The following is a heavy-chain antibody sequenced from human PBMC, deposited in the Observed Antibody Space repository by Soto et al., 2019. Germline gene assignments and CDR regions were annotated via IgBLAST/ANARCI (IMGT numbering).Heavy chain of an antibody. CDR3: ARVVVVAATGGWFDP. CDR1: GGSISSGDHY. D-gene: IGHD2-15*01. J-gene: IGHJ5*02. CDR2: IYYSGST. V-gene: IGHV4-30-4*01. Sequence: QVQLQESGPGLVKPSQSLSLTCTVSGGSISSGDHYWSWIRQPPGKGLEWLGYIYYSGSTYYNPSMQSRLTMSLDTANNQFSLNLSAVTAADTTVYYCARVVVVAATGGWFDPWGQGTLVTVSS.